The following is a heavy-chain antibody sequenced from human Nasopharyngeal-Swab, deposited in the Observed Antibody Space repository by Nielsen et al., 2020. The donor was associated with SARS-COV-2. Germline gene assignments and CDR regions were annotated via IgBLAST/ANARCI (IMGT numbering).Heavy chain of an antibody. J-gene: IGHJ4*02. CDR1: GFTFGDYA. D-gene: IGHD3-3*01. CDR2: IRSKTYGGTT. V-gene: IGHV3-49*03. Sequence: GGSLRLSCTVSGFTFGDYAMSWFRKAPGKGLEWVSFIRSKTYGGTTEYAASVKGRFTISRDDSKNIAYLQMDSLKTEDTAVYYCARDSRADFWSGYYGVDFWGQGILVTVSS. CDR3: ARDSRADFWSGYYGVDF.